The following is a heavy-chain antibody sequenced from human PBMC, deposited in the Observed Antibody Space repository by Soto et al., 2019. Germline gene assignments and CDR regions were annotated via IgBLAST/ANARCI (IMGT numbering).Heavy chain of an antibody. CDR1: GYTFTSYH. V-gene: IGHV1-18*04. D-gene: IGHD6-6*01. Sequence: QVQLVQSGAEVKKPGASVKVSCKASGYTFTSYHIAWVRQAPGQGLEWMGWISAYNGHTNSAQKVQGRVTMTTDTSTTTAYMELTSLNSDDTAVYYCARSLAGRPWDYWGQGTLVTVSS. CDR2: ISAYNGHT. CDR3: ARSLAGRPWDY. J-gene: IGHJ4*02.